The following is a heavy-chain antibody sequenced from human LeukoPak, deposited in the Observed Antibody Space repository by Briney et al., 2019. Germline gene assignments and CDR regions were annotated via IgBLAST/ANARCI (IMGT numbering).Heavy chain of an antibody. J-gene: IGHJ4*02. CDR2: INHSGST. V-gene: IGHV4-34*01. Sequence: SETLSLTCAVYGGSFSGYYWSWIRQPPGKGLEGIGEINHSGSTNYNPSLKSRVNISVDTSKNQFSLKLSSVTAADTAVYYCARIDFWSGYSSDYWGQGTLVTVSS. CDR1: GGSFSGYY. CDR3: ARIDFWSGYSSDY. D-gene: IGHD3-3*01.